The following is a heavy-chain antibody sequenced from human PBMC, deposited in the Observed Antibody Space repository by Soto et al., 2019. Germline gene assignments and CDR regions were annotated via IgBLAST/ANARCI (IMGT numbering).Heavy chain of an antibody. CDR3: ARGGVAARRRVFDY. CDR2: IFYSGST. J-gene: IGHJ4*02. CDR1: GGSISSYY. V-gene: IGHV4-59*12. Sequence: SETLSLTCTVSGGSISSYYWSWIRQPPGKGLEWIAEIFYSGSTNYNPSLKSRVTISVDTSKNQFSLKLSSVTAADTAVYYCARGGVAARRRVFDYWGQGTLVTVSS. D-gene: IGHD6-6*01.